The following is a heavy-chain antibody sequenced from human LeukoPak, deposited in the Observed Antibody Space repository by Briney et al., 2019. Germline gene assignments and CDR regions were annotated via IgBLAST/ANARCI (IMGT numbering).Heavy chain of an antibody. CDR1: GGSLSGYF. Sequence: PSETLSLTCAVSGGSLSGYFWHWIRQPPGRGLEWIGEIDHSGVTNYNSSLESRVTMSVDVSKKHFSLKLSSVTAADTAVYYCTRDRSGDNCGSLVPGFDPWGQGTLVTVSS. D-gene: IGHD1-1*01. CDR2: IDHSGVT. V-gene: IGHV4-34*01. J-gene: IGHJ5*02. CDR3: TRDRSGDNCGSLVPGFDP.